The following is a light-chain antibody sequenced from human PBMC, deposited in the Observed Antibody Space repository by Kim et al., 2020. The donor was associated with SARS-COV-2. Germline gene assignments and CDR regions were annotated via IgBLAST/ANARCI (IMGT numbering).Light chain of an antibody. CDR2: SNN. J-gene: IGLJ1*01. V-gene: IGLV1-44*01. CDR3: AAWDDSLNGYV. CDR1: SSKIGSNT. Sequence: GQRVTSAGSGGSSKIGSNTVNWCQRLPGTAPKLLIYSNNQRPSGVADRCCGSKSGTSASLAISGLQSGDEADYYCAAWDDSLNGYVFGTGTKVTVL.